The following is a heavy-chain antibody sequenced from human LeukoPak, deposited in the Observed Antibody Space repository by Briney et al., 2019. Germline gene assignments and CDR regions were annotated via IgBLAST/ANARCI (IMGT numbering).Heavy chain of an antibody. V-gene: IGHV4-34*01. CDR2: INHSGST. Sequence: SETLSLTCAVYGGSFSGYYWSWIRQPPGKGLEWIGEINHSGSTNYNPSLKSRVTISVDTSKNPFSLKLSSVTAADTAVYYCARGADIVVVPAAWARGRLDDYWGQGTLVTVSS. CDR3: ARGADIVVVPAAWARGRLDDY. J-gene: IGHJ4*02. CDR1: GGSFSGYY. D-gene: IGHD2-2*01.